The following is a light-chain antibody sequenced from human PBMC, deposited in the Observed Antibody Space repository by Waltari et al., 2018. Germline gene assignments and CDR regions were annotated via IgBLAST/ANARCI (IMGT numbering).Light chain of an antibody. J-gene: IGKJ1*01. CDR2: AAS. Sequence: DIQMTQTPCSLPATGGYRVTITCRASQTISSYLNWYHQKPGKAPELLIYAASRLQSGVPSRFSGSGSGTDFTLTISSLQPEDFATYYCQHSYSTPQTFGQGTKVEIK. CDR3: QHSYSTPQT. V-gene: IGKV1-39*01. CDR1: QTISSY.